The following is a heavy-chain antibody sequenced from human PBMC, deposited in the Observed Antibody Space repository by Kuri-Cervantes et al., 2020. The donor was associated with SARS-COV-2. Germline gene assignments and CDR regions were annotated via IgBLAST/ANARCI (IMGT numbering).Heavy chain of an antibody. J-gene: IGHJ4*02. CDR1: GGSFSGYY. CDR2: INHSGST. D-gene: IGHD2-2*02. Sequence: GSLRLSCAVYGGSFSGYYWSWIRQPPGKGLEWIGEINHSGSTNYNPSLKSRVTISVDTSKNQFSLKLSSVTAADTAVYYCARGSPYCSSTSCYMEVYYFDYWGQGTLVTVSS. V-gene: IGHV4-34*01. CDR3: ARGSPYCSSTSCYMEVYYFDY.